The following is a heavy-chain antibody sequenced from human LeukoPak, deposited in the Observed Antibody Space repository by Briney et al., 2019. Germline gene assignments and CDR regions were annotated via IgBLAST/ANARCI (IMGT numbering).Heavy chain of an antibody. Sequence: GGSLRLSCAASGFTFSSYSMNWVRQAPGKWLEWVSSISSSSSYIYYADSVKGRFTISRHNAKNSLYLQMNSLRAEDTAVYYCARDAPIFRVVIYYYMDVWGKGTTVTVSS. J-gene: IGHJ6*03. CDR3: ARDAPIFRVVIYYYMDV. CDR2: ISSSSSYI. CDR1: GFTFSSYS. V-gene: IGHV3-21*01. D-gene: IGHD3-3*01.